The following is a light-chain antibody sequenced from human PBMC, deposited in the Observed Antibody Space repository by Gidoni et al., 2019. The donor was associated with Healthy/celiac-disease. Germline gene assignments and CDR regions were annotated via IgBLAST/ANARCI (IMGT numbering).Light chain of an antibody. CDR1: ALPKQY. Sequence: SYELTQPPSVSVPPGQTARITCSGDALPKQYAYWYQQKPGQAPVLVIYKDSERPSGIPERFSGSSSGTTVTLTISGVQAEDEADYYCQSADSSGTGVVFGGGTKLTVL. CDR3: QSADSSGTGVV. J-gene: IGLJ2*01. CDR2: KDS. V-gene: IGLV3-25*03.